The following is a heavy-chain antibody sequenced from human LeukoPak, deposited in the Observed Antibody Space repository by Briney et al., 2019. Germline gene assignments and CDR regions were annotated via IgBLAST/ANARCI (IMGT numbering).Heavy chain of an antibody. V-gene: IGHV1-8*03. CDR3: ARAYGSGSYYNHEFDY. Sequence: GASVKVSCKASGYTFTSYDINWVRQATGLGLEWMGWMNPNSGNTGYAQKFQGRVTITRNTSISTAYMELSSLRSEDTAVYYCARAYGSGSYYNHEFDYWGQGTLVTVSS. J-gene: IGHJ4*02. D-gene: IGHD3-10*01. CDR2: MNPNSGNT. CDR1: GYTFTSYD.